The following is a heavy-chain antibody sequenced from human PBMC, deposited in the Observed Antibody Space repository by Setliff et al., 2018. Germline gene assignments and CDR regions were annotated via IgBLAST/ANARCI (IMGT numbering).Heavy chain of an antibody. CDR1: GYTFTSCD. Sequence: ASVKVSCKASGYTFTSCDINWVRQATGQGLEWMGWMNPNSGNTGYAQKFQGRVTMTRNTSISTAYMELSSLRSEDTAVYYCARRVGSVGIQLPDYWGQGTLVTVSS. CDR2: MNPNSGNT. CDR3: ARRVGSVGIQLPDY. J-gene: IGHJ4*02. D-gene: IGHD5-18*01. V-gene: IGHV1-8*02.